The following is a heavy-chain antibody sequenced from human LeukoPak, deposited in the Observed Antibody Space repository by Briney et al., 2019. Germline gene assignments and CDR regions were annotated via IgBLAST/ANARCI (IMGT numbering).Heavy chain of an antibody. CDR2: IYTSGST. V-gene: IGHV4-4*07. D-gene: IGHD3-10*01. CDR1: GGSISSYY. Sequence: SETLSLTCIVSGGSISSYYWSWIRQPAGKGLEWIGRIYTSGSTKYNPSLKSRVTMSVDTSKNQFSLNLSSVTAADSALYYCARSLLGNYYYMDVWGKGTTVTVSS. CDR3: ARSLLGNYYYMDV. J-gene: IGHJ6*03.